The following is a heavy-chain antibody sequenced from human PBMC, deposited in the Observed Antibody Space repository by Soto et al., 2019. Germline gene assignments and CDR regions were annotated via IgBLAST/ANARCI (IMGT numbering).Heavy chain of an antibody. CDR2: ISRDGSSK. J-gene: IGHJ4*02. CDR3: ARSRNGAVPDSINF. D-gene: IGHD2-8*01. V-gene: IGHV3-30-3*01. Sequence: GGSLRLSCAASGFTFSRCAMHWVRQAPGEGLEWVAVISRDGSSKYYGDSVKGRFTVSRDNSNNTLYLSMTSLRPDDTAVFYCARSRNGAVPDSINFWGQGTLVTVSS. CDR1: GFTFSRCA.